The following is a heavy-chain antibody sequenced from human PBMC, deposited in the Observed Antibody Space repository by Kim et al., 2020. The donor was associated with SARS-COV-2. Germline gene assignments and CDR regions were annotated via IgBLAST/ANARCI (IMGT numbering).Heavy chain of an antibody. D-gene: IGHD4-4*01. J-gene: IGHJ6*02. CDR3: ARVGVTTGYYYGMDV. Sequence: QKFQGGVTMTRDTSTSTVYMELSSLRSEDTAVYYCARVGVTTGYYYGMDVWGQGTTVTVSS. V-gene: IGHV1-46*01.